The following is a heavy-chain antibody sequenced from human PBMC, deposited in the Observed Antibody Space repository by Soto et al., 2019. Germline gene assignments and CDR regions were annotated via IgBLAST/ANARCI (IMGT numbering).Heavy chain of an antibody. J-gene: IGHJ5*02. Sequence: QVQLVQSGAEVKKPGASVKVSCKASGYTFTSYDINWARQATGQGLEWMGWMNPNSGNTGYAQKFQGRVTMTRNTSISTAYMELSSLRSEDTAVYYCARGDIVVVPAATGTPWFDPWGQGTLVTVSS. CDR2: MNPNSGNT. CDR3: ARGDIVVVPAATGTPWFDP. V-gene: IGHV1-8*01. D-gene: IGHD2-2*01. CDR1: GYTFTSYD.